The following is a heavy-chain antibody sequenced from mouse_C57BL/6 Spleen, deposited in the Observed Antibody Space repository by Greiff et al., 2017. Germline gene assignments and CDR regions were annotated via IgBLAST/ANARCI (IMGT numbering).Heavy chain of an antibody. J-gene: IGHJ1*03. V-gene: IGHV5-12*01. CDR1: GFTFSDYY. CDR2: ISNGGGST. CDR3: ARQGYYGYWYFDV. D-gene: IGHD1-1*01. Sequence: EVMLVESGGGLVQPGGSLKLSCAASGFTFSDYYMYWVRQTPEKRLEWVAYISNGGGSTYYPDTVKGRFTISRDNAKNTLYLQMSRLKSEDTAMYYCARQGYYGYWYFDVWGTGTTVTVSS.